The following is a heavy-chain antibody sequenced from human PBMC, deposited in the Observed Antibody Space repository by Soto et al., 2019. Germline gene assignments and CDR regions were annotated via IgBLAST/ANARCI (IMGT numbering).Heavy chain of an antibody. CDR3: ANGRDGYNYFDY. CDR1: GFTFSSYG. Sequence: VQLVESGGGVVQPGRSLRLSCAASGFTFSSYGMHWVRQAPGKGLEWVAVISYDGSNKYYADSVKGRFTISRDNSKNTLYLQMNSLRAEDTAVYYCANGRDGYNYFDYWGQGTLVTVSS. D-gene: IGHD5-12*01. V-gene: IGHV3-30*18. J-gene: IGHJ4*02. CDR2: ISYDGSNK.